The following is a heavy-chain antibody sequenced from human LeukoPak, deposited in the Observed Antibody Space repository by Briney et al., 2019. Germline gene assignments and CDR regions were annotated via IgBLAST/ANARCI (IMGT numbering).Heavy chain of an antibody. CDR3: AREAGYSSGRDY. Sequence: SVKVSCKASGYTFTSYGISWVRQAPGQGLEWMGRIIPIFGTANYAQKFQGRVTITTDESTSTAYMELSSLRSEDTAVYYCAREAGYSSGRDYWGQGTLVTVSS. CDR1: GYTFTSYG. V-gene: IGHV1-69*05. D-gene: IGHD6-19*01. CDR2: IIPIFGTA. J-gene: IGHJ4*02.